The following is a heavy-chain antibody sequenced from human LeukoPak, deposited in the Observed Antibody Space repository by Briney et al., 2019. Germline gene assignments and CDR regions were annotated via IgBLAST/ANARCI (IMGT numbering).Heavy chain of an antibody. J-gene: IGHJ4*02. CDR2: ISSSSSYI. Sequence: GGSLRLSCAASGFTFSSYSMNWVRQAPGKGLEWVSSISSSSSYIYYADSVKGRFTISRDNAKNSLYLQMNSLRAEDTAVYYCAKMIQLWLEVLYFDYWGQGTLVTVSS. CDR3: AKMIQLWLEVLYFDY. CDR1: GFTFSSYS. D-gene: IGHD5-18*01. V-gene: IGHV3-21*01.